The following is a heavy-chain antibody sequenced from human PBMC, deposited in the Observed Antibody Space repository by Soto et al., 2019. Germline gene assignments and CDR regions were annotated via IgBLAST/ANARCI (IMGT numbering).Heavy chain of an antibody. CDR1: GFSFGNYA. V-gene: IGHV3-23*01. Sequence: EVQLLEPGGDLVQPGGSLRLSCVASGFSFGNYAMNWVRQDPGKGLQWVASISNSGGITYYADSVKGRFTISRDNSENTLFLQLNSLRVEDTAIYYCAKDWMGLGYFFEYWGQGTLVTVSA. D-gene: IGHD5-18*01. CDR3: AKDWMGLGYFFEY. CDR2: ISNSGGIT. J-gene: IGHJ4*02.